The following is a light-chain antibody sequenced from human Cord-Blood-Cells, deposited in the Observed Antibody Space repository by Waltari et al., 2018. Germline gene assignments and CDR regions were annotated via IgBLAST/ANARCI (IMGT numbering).Light chain of an antibody. V-gene: IGLV1-47*01. CDR1: SSNIGSNY. CDR2: RNN. Sequence: QSVLTQPPSASGTPGQRVTISCSGSSSNIGSNYVYWYHQLPGTAPKLLIYRNNQGPSGVPDRFSGSKSGTSASLAIRGLRSEDEADYYCAAWDDSLSGVVFGGGTKLTVL. J-gene: IGLJ2*01. CDR3: AAWDDSLSGVV.